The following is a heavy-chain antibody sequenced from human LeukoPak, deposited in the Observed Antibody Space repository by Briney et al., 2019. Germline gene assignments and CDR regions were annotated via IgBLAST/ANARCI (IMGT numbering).Heavy chain of an antibody. CDR2: IHHSGST. CDR1: GYSISSGSY. D-gene: IGHD3-22*01. CDR3: ARVITMIVVADY. J-gene: IGHJ4*02. V-gene: IGHV4-38-2*02. Sequence: SETLSLTCTVSGYSISSGSYWDWIRQPPGKGLEWIGSIHHSGSTYYNSSLKSRVNISIDTSKNQFSLKLSSVTAADTAVYYCARVITMIVVADYWGQGTLVTVSS.